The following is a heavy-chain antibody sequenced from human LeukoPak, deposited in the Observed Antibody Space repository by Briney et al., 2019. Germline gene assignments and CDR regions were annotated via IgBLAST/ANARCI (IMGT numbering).Heavy chain of an antibody. CDR3: AGELWDRTGDYFDY. D-gene: IGHD7-27*01. V-gene: IGHV4-59*01. CDR1: GGSISSYY. Sequence: PSETLSLTCTVSGGSISSYYWSWIRQPPGKGLEWIGYIYYSGSTNYNPSLKSRVTISVDTSKNQFSLKLSSVTAADTAVYYCAGELWDRTGDYFDYWGQGTLVTVSS. CDR2: IYYSGST. J-gene: IGHJ4*02.